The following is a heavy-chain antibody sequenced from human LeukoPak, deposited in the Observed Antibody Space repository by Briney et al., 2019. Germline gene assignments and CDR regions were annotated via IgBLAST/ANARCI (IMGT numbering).Heavy chain of an antibody. V-gene: IGHV3-23*01. CDR3: ARAPREGFSGSYHDY. J-gene: IGHJ4*02. D-gene: IGHD1-26*01. CDR2: ISGSGGST. Sequence: GGSLRLSCAASGFTFSSYAMSWVRQAPGKGLEWVSTISGSGGSTYYADSVKGRFTISRDNSKNTLYLQMNSLRGEDTAVYYCARAPREGFSGSYHDYWGQGTLVTVSS. CDR1: GFTFSSYA.